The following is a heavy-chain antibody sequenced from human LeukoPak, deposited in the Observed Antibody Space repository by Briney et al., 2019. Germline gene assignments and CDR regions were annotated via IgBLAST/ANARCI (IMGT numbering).Heavy chain of an antibody. Sequence: GGSLRLSCAASGFTFSSYWMSWVRQAPGKGLEWVANIKQDGSEKYYVDSVKGRFTISRDNAKNSLYLQMNSLRAEDTAVYYCARDRDSSGYRPRYMDVWGKGTTVTVSS. CDR1: GFTFSSYW. CDR2: IKQDGSEK. D-gene: IGHD3-22*01. J-gene: IGHJ6*03. CDR3: ARDRDSSGYRPRYMDV. V-gene: IGHV3-7*01.